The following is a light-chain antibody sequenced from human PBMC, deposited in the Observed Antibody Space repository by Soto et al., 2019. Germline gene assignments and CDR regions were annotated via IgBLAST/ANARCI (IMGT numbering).Light chain of an antibody. CDR1: SSDVGSSNY. CDR3: CSYTSTFSF. J-gene: IGLJ2*01. CDR2: EVS. Sequence: QSVLTQPASVSGSPGQSITISCTGPSSDVGSSNYVSWFQQHPGKAPKLMIYEVSNRPSGVSNRFSGSKSGNTASLTVSGLQTEDEGDYFCCSYTSTFSFFGGGTKLTVL. V-gene: IGLV2-14*01.